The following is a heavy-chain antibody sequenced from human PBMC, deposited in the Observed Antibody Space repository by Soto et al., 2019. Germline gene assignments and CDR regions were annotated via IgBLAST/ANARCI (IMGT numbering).Heavy chain of an antibody. D-gene: IGHD2-8*01. J-gene: IGHJ4*02. CDR1: DGSISSYY. V-gene: IGHV4-59*08. CDR2: IYYSGST. Sequence: SETLSLTCTVPDGSISSYYWSWIRQPPGKGLEWIGYIYYSGSTNSNPTPKSRVTLSVDTSKNQFSLRLTSVTAEDTAVYYCARHEGNGNVWPLDYWGQGILVTVSS. CDR3: ARHEGNGNVWPLDY.